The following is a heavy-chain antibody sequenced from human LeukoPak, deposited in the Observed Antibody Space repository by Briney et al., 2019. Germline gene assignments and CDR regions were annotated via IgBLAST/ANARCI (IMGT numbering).Heavy chain of an antibody. Sequence: ASVKVSCKASGYTFTSYYMHWVRQAPGQGLEWMGWINPNSGGTNYAQKFQGRVTMTRDTSISTAYMELSRLRSDDTAVYYCASFVRVSSGYYSDYWGQGTLVTVSS. CDR1: GYTFTSYY. V-gene: IGHV1-2*02. J-gene: IGHJ4*02. D-gene: IGHD3-22*01. CDR3: ASFVRVSSGYYSDY. CDR2: INPNSGGT.